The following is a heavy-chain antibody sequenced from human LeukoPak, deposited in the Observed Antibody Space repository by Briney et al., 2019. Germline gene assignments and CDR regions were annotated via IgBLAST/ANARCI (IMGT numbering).Heavy chain of an antibody. D-gene: IGHD2-2*01. CDR1: GYTLTELS. CDR2: FDPEDGET. V-gene: IGHV1-24*01. Sequence: ASVKVSCKVSGYTLTELSMHWVRQAPGKGLEWMGGFDPEDGETIYAQKFQGRVTMTEDTSTDTAYMELSSLRSEDTAVYYCATDYCSSTSCYPPKNFDYWGQGTLVTVSS. J-gene: IGHJ4*02. CDR3: ATDYCSSTSCYPPKNFDY.